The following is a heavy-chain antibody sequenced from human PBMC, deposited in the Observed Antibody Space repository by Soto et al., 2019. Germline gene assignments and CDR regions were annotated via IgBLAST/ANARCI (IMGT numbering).Heavy chain of an antibody. CDR1: GFTFSSYS. Sequence: EVQLVESGGGLVQPGGSLRLSCAASGFTFSSYSMNWVRQAPGKGLEWVSYISSSSSTIYYADSVKGRFTISRDNAKNSLYLQMNSLRAEDTAVYYCARVRSSWGFDYWGQGTLVTVSS. D-gene: IGHD6-13*01. CDR2: ISSSSSTI. CDR3: ARVRSSWGFDY. J-gene: IGHJ4*02. V-gene: IGHV3-48*01.